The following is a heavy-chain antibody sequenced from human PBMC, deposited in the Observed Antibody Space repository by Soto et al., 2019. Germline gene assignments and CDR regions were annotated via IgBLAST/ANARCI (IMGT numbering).Heavy chain of an antibody. V-gene: IGHV5-10-1*01. CDR1: GNSFTSTW. Sequence: EVQLVQSGAEVKKPGESLRISCQGSGNSFTSTWISWVRQTSGKGLEWMGRIDPIDSYTYYSPSFKGHVTITVDKSTTTAYLHWSSLKASDTAMYYCARRSCAGTSCFFDYWGQGTLVAVSA. CDR2: IDPIDSYT. CDR3: ARRSCAGTSCFFDY. J-gene: IGHJ4*02. D-gene: IGHD1-1*01.